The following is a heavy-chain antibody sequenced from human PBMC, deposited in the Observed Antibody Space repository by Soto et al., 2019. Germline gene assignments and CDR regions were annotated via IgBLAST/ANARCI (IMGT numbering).Heavy chain of an antibody. J-gene: IGHJ3*02. V-gene: IGHV4-34*01. Sequence: QVQQQPWGAGLLKPSETLSLTCAVYAGSFSHYYWNWIRQSPGKGLEWIGKIKHSGSSNYNPSLRSRVSISVDMSKTQFSLRLTSVTAAATAVYYCARGGSSDWQVALDIWGQGTMVTVSS. D-gene: IGHD6-19*01. CDR2: IKHSGSS. CDR3: ARGGSSDWQVALDI. CDR1: AGSFSHYY.